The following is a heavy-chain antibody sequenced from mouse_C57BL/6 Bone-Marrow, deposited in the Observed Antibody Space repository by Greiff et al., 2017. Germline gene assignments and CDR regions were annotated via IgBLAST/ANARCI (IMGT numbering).Heavy chain of an antibody. CDR2: IYPGSGST. D-gene: IGHD1-1*01. V-gene: IGHV1-55*01. CDR1: GYTFTSYW. Sequence: QVQLQQPGAELVKPGASVKMSCKASGYTFTSYWITWVKQRPGQGLEWIGDIYPGSGSTNYNEKFKSKATLTVDTSSSTAYMQLSSLTSEDSAVYYFARDYYGSRHFAYWGQGTLVTVAA. J-gene: IGHJ3*01. CDR3: ARDYYGSRHFAY.